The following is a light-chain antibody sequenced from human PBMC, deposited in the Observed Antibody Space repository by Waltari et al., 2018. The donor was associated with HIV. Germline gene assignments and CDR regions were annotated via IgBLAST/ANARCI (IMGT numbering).Light chain of an antibody. CDR2: GDN. CDR3: QSYDSSNQNVV. J-gene: IGLJ2*01. Sequence: NFMLNQPQSVSESPGKTVTISCTGSSGSIASNYVKRYHQRPGSAPTTVIYGDNQRPSGVPDRFSGSIDSSSNSASLTISGLNTEDEADYYCQSYDSSNQNVVFGGGTKLTVL. V-gene: IGLV6-57*02. CDR1: SGSIASNY.